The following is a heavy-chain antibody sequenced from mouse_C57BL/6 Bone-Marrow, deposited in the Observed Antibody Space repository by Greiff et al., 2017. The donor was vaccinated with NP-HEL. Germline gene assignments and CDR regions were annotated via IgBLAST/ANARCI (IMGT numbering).Heavy chain of an antibody. Sequence: EVQLVESGPGLVKPSQSLSLTCSVTGYSITSGYYWNWIRQFPGNKLEWMGYISYDGSNNYNPSLKNRISITRDTSKNQFFLKLNSVTTEDTATYYCAREHYGYYFDYWGQGTTLTVSS. CDR3: AREHYGYYFDY. V-gene: IGHV3-6*01. D-gene: IGHD1-1*01. J-gene: IGHJ2*01. CDR2: ISYDGSN. CDR1: GYSITSGYY.